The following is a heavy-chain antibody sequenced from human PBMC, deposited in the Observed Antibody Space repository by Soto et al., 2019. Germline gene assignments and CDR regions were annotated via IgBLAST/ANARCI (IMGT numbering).Heavy chain of an antibody. V-gene: IGHV4-34*01. CDR1: GGSFSGYY. J-gene: IGHJ5*02. D-gene: IGHD6-13*01. CDR3: ARGLPPYSSSWHNWFDP. Sequence: QVQLQQWGAGLLKPSETLSLTCAVYGGSFSGYYWSWIRQPPGKGLEWIGEINHSGSTNYNPSLKGRVTISVDTSKNQFSLKLSSVTAADTAVYYCARGLPPYSSSWHNWFDPWGQGTLVTVSS. CDR2: INHSGST.